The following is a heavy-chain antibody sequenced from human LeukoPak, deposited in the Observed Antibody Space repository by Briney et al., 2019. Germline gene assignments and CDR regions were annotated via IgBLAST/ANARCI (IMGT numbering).Heavy chain of an antibody. V-gene: IGHV3-30*18. CDR2: ISYDGSNK. CDR1: GFTFSSYG. J-gene: IGHJ4*02. Sequence: GGSLRLSCAASGFTFSSYGMHWVRQAPGKGLEWVAVISYDGSNKYYADSVKGRFTISRDNSKNTLYLQMNSLRAEDTAVYYCAKDLHLRGGIAPLDYWGQGTLVTVSS. D-gene: IGHD2-21*01. CDR3: AKDLHLRGGIAPLDY.